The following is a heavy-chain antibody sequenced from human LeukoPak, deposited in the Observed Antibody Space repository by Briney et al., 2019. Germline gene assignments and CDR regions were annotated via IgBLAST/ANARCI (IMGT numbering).Heavy chain of an antibody. V-gene: IGHV4-59*01. CDR1: GGSISSYY. J-gene: IGHJ5*02. CDR3: ARDLSLTTVAKWFDP. D-gene: IGHD4-11*01. Sequence: SETLSLTCTVSGGSISSYYWGWIRQPPGKGLEWIGYIYYSGSTNYNPSLKSRVTISLDTSKNQFSLKLSSVTAADSAVYYCARDLSLTTVAKWFDPWGQGTLVTVSS. CDR2: IYYSGST.